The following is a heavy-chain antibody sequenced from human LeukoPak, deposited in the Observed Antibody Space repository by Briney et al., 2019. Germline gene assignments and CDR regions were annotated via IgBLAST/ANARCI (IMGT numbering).Heavy chain of an antibody. Sequence: GGSLRLSCATSGFTFSSYARSWVRQAPGKGLEWVSAISGSGGTTYNANSVKGRSTISGTPSKNTPYLQMNSMRAEGTAVYYCAKHGFGVPEGYWGQGTLVTVSS. CDR3: AKHGFGVPEGY. J-gene: IGHJ4*02. V-gene: IGHV3-23*01. CDR1: GFTFSSYA. D-gene: IGHD3-10*01. CDR2: ISGSGGTT.